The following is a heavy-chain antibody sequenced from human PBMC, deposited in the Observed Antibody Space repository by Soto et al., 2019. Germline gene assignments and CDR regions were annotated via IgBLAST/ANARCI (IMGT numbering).Heavy chain of an antibody. J-gene: IGHJ4*02. D-gene: IGHD4-17*01. CDR3: ARSDYYEDTGTFEY. Sequence: ASVKVSCKASGYSFSDFGITWVRQAPGQGLEWMGWISGKNGNTNYAQKVRGRVTLTADTSTSTAYMEMRALTSDDTATYYCARSDYYEDTGTFEYWGQGTPVTVSS. V-gene: IGHV1-18*04. CDR2: ISGKNGNT. CDR1: GYSFSDFG.